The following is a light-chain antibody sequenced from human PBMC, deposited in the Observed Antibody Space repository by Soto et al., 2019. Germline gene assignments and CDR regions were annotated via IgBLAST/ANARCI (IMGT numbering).Light chain of an antibody. CDR2: GAS. Sequence: EIVLTQSPGTLSLSPGERATLSCRASQSVSSSYLAWYQQKPGQAPRLLIYGASSRATGIPDRFSGSGSGTVFTLTISRLEPEDFAVYYCQQYGSSPPYTFVQGTKLEIK. CDR3: QQYGSSPPYT. V-gene: IGKV3-20*01. CDR1: QSVSSSY. J-gene: IGKJ2*01.